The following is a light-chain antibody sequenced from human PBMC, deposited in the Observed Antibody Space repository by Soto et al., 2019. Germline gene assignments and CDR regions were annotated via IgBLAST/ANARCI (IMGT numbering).Light chain of an antibody. V-gene: IGLV1-44*01. CDR3: AAWDDSLNGLV. CDR1: SSNIGRNS. CDR2: DNK. J-gene: IGLJ3*02. Sequence: QSVLTQPPSASGTPGQRVAISCSGSSSNIGRNSVNWYKQLPGAAPKLLISDNKQRPSGVPDRFSGSKSGTSASLAISGLQSEDEADYYCAAWDDSLNGLVFGAGTKLTVL.